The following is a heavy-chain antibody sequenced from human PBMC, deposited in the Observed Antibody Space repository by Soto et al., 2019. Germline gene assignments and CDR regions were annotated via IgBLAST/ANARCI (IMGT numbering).Heavy chain of an antibody. CDR2: IYYSGRT. CDR3: ASYYDSSGPPGGYYYYGMDV. V-gene: IGHV4-31*03. D-gene: IGHD3-22*01. CDR1: GGSISSGGYY. J-gene: IGHJ6*02. Sequence: QVQLQESGPGLVKPSQTLSLTCTVSGGSISSGGYYWSWIRQHPGKGLEWIGYIYYSGRTYYNPSLKSRVTISVDTSKTQFSLKLSSVTAADTAVYYCASYYDSSGPPGGYYYYGMDVWGQGTTVTVSS.